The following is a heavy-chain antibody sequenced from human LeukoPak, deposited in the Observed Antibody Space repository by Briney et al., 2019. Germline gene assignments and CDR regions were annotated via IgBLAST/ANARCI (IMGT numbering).Heavy chain of an antibody. CDR3: AREAPEEPTIQH. D-gene: IGHD1-14*01. J-gene: IGHJ1*01. CDR2: IYTSGST. V-gene: IGHV4-61*02. CDR1: GGSISSGSYY. Sequence: SSETLSLTCTVSGGSISSGSYYWSWIRQPAGKGLEWIGRIYTSGSTNYNPSLKSRVTISVDTSRSQFSLKLSSVTAADTAVYYCAREAPEEPTIQHWGQGTLVTVSS.